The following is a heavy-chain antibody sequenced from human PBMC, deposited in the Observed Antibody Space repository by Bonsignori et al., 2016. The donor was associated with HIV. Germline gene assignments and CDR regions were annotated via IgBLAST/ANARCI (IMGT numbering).Heavy chain of an antibody. J-gene: IGHJ2*01. D-gene: IGHD7-27*01. Sequence: GESLKISCAASGFTFDKYSIHWVRQAPGKGLEWVVVVGSDETTKFYADSVKGRFTISRDNSNNAVSLQMNSLRVEDTAVYYCAREAKWGEWYFDLWGRGTLVTVSS. CDR3: AREAKWGEWYFDL. V-gene: IGHV3-30*03. CDR1: GFTFDKYS. CDR2: VGSDETTK.